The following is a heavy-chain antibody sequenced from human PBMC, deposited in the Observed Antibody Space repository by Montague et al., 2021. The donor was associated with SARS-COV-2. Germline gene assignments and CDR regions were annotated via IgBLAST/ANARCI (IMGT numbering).Heavy chain of an antibody. J-gene: IGHJ5*02. CDR3: ARGIPIAAGLMNWFDL. V-gene: IGHV4-59*12. Sequence: SETLSLTCTVSGGSISSNYWSWIWQRPGKGLEWIGYIYYSGSTNYNYSLKIQVTISVDTSKNQFSLKLSSVTAADTAVYYCARGIPIAAGLMNWFDLWGQGTLVTVSS. D-gene: IGHD6-13*01. CDR1: GGSISSNY. CDR2: IYYSGST.